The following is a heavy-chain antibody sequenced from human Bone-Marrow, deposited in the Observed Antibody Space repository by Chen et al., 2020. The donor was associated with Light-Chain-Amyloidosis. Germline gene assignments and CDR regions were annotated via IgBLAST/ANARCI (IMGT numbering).Heavy chain of an antibody. J-gene: IGHJ4*02. CDR3: ARVQTVTALNY. Sequence: QVQLQESGPGLVKPSETLSLTCSVSETSIDAAYWAWIRQPPGKGLEWIGYIFYSGSTTYNPSLKSRVTMSVDTSTNQFSLKLTSLTTADTAVYYCARVQTVTALNYWGQGTMVTVS. CDR2: IFYSGST. D-gene: IGHD2-21*02. V-gene: IGHV4-59*01. CDR1: ETSIDAAY.